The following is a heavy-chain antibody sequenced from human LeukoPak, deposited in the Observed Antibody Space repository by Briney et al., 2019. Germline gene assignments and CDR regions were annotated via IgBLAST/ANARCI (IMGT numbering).Heavy chain of an antibody. CDR3: AKGNGYSYGRYYFDY. Sequence: GGSLRLSCAASGFTFSRYAMGWVRQAPGKGLEWVSAITASGDNTYYADSVKGRLTISRNNSKNTLYLQMNSLRAEDTAVYYCAKGNGYSYGRYYFDYWGQGTLVTVSS. CDR2: ITASGDNT. V-gene: IGHV3-23*01. J-gene: IGHJ4*02. D-gene: IGHD5-18*01. CDR1: GFTFSRYA.